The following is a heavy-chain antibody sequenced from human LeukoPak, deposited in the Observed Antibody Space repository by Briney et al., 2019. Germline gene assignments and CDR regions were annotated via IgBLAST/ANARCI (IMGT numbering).Heavy chain of an antibody. J-gene: IGHJ4*02. D-gene: IGHD6-13*01. CDR3: AAGREGVY. V-gene: IGHV3-21*01. Sequence: GGSLRLSCAASGFTFSSYAMSWVRQAPGKGLEWVSSISSTSDYIYYADSVKGRFTISRDNAKNSLFLQMNSLRAEDTAVYYCAAGREGVYWGQGSLVTVS. CDR2: ISSTSDYI. CDR1: GFTFSSYA.